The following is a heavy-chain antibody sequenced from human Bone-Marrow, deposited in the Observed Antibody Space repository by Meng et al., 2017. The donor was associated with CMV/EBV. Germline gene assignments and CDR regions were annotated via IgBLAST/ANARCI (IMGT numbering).Heavy chain of an antibody. Sequence: GESLKISCAASGFTFSSYEMNWVRQAPGKGLEWVSYISSSGSTIYYADSVKGRFTISRDNAKNSLYLQMNSLRAEDMALYYCAKMAGKSSSFWYFDLWGRGTLVTVSS. D-gene: IGHD6-13*01. CDR1: GFTFSSYE. CDR2: ISSSGSTI. V-gene: IGHV3-48*03. CDR3: AKMAGKSSSFWYFDL. J-gene: IGHJ2*01.